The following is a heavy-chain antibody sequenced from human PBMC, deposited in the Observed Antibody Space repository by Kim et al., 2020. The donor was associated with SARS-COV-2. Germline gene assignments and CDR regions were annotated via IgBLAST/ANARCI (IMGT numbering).Heavy chain of an antibody. J-gene: IGHJ4*02. D-gene: IGHD3-22*01. CDR1: GYSISSGYY. Sequence: SETLSLTCTVSGYSISSGYYWGWIRQPPGKGLEWIGSIYHSGSTYYNPSLKSRVTISVDTSKNQFSLKLSSVTAADTAVYYCARRDDSSGYYFWGQGTL. CDR3: ARRDDSSGYYF. V-gene: IGHV4-38-2*02. CDR2: IYHSGST.